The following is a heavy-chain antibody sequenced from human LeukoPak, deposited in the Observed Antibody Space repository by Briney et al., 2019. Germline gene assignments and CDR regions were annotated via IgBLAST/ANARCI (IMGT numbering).Heavy chain of an antibody. CDR3: AREVKTASGTWWFDD. J-gene: IGHJ5*02. Sequence: GGSLRLSCAASGFTFSSHEMNWVRQTPGKGLEWVAYIGTSGSAMYYADSVKGRFTISRDNARDSLYLQMNSLRAEDTAVYYCAREVKTASGTWWFDDWGQGTLVTVSS. CDR2: IGTSGSAM. CDR1: GFTFSSHE. V-gene: IGHV3-48*03. D-gene: IGHD6-13*01.